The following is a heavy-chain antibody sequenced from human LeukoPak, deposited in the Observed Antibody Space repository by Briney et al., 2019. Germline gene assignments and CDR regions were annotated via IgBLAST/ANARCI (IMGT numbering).Heavy chain of an antibody. CDR2: INPNSGST. CDR3: ARVGVEGASCYDY. V-gene: IGHV1-2*02. Sequence: ASVKVSCNASGYTFTGYSMHWVRQAPGQGLEWMGWINPNSGSTNYAQKFQGRVTMTRDTSISTAYMELSRLRSDDTAVYYCARVGVEGASCYDYWGQGTLVTVSS. D-gene: IGHD2-2*01. J-gene: IGHJ4*02. CDR1: GYTFTGYS.